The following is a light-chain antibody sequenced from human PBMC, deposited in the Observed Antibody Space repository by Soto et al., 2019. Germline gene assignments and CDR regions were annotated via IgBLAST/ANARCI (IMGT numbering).Light chain of an antibody. CDR1: QSVSSSY. V-gene: IGKV3-20*01. CDR3: QQYGSSPLT. Sequence: DIVLTQSPGTLSLSPGERATLSCRASQSVSSSYLAWYQQKPDQAPRLLIYGASSRATGIPDRFSGSGSGIDFTLTISRLEAEDFAVYYCQQYGSSPLTFGGGTKVEIK. J-gene: IGKJ4*01. CDR2: GAS.